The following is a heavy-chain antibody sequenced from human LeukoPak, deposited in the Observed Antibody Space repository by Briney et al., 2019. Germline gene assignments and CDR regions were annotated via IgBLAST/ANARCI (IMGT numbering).Heavy chain of an antibody. Sequence: GGSLRLSCTASGFTFGSHAMSWVRQAAGKGLEWVSGIGGSGHSFHYADSVKGRFTVSRDNSRNILYLQMNSLRAEDTAVYYCARNRDAIIMPAHGSDYWGQGTLVSVSS. CDR3: ARNRDAIIMPAHGSDY. D-gene: IGHD2-8*01. V-gene: IGHV3-23*01. CDR1: GFTFGSHA. CDR2: IGGSGHSF. J-gene: IGHJ4*02.